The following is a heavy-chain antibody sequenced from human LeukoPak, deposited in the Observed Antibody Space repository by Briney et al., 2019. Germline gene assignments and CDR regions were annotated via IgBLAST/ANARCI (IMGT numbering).Heavy chain of an antibody. V-gene: IGHV1-69*05. D-gene: IGHD6-13*01. CDR2: IIPIFGTA. CDR3: ARGMGSSWSEF. J-gene: IGHJ1*01. CDR1: GYTFTSYG. Sequence: GASVKVSCQTSGYTFTSYGYSWMRQAPGQGLEWMGGIIPIFGTANYAQKFQGRVTITTDESTSTAYMELSSLRSEDTAVYYCARGMGSSWSEFWGQGTLVTVSS.